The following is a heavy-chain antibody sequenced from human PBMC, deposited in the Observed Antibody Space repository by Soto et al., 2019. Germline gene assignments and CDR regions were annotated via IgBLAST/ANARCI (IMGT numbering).Heavy chain of an antibody. CDR2: ISAYNGNT. J-gene: IGHJ4*02. CDR1: GYTFTSYG. D-gene: IGHD3-22*01. Sequence: GASVKVSCKASGYTFTSYGISWVRQAPGQGLEWMGWISAYNGNTNYAQKLQGRVTMTTDTSTSTAYMELRGLRSDDTAVYYCAFAQYYYDSSGSLAPGYDYWGQGTLVTVSS. CDR3: AFAQYYYDSSGSLAPGYDY. V-gene: IGHV1-18*01.